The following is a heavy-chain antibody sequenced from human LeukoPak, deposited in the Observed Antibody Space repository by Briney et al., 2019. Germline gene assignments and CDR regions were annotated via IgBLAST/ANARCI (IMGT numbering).Heavy chain of an antibody. CDR1: GFTFSNYG. Sequence: PGGTLRLSCAASGFTFSNYGMSWVRQAPGKGLEWVSGISGSGGSTYYADSVKGRFTISRDNAKNSLYLQMNSLRAEDTAVYYCARAPGYRSFLDYWGQGTLVTVSS. CDR3: ARAPGYRSFLDY. J-gene: IGHJ4*02. V-gene: IGHV3-23*01. D-gene: IGHD6-13*01. CDR2: ISGSGGST.